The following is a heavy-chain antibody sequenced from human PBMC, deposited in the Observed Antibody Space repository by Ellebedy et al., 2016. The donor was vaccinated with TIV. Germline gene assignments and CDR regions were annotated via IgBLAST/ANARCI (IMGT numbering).Heavy chain of an antibody. Sequence: PGGSLRLSCAASGFSFSDYYMSWIRQVPGTGLEWLAYISSSGSDTNYADSVKGPFTISRDNAKNSLYLEMNSLKVEDTAVYYCARGQAVAGSHFDYWGQGTLVTVSS. D-gene: IGHD6-19*01. CDR3: ARGQAVAGSHFDY. CDR2: ISSSGSDT. J-gene: IGHJ4*02. V-gene: IGHV3-11*06. CDR1: GFSFSDYY.